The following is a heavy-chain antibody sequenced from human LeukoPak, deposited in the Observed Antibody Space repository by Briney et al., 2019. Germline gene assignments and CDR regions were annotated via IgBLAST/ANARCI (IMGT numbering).Heavy chain of an antibody. D-gene: IGHD2-21*01. V-gene: IGHV4-38-2*02. Sequence: SETLSLTCTVSSYSISSVYYGGWIRQPPGKGLEWIAPISHSGSTNYTPSLKSRLTMSLDTSTNQCSLKLSYVTAADTAVYYCARVNAPVANFDYWGQGALVTVSS. J-gene: IGHJ4*02. CDR2: ISHSGST. CDR1: SYSISSVYY. CDR3: ARVNAPVANFDY.